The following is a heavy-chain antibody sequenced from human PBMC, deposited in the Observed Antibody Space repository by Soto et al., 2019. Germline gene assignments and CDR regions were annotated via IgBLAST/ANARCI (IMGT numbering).Heavy chain of an antibody. J-gene: IGHJ4*02. D-gene: IGHD6-19*01. CDR3: AKTAEAVAGPVYDY. CDR1: GFTFSNYA. Sequence: PRLSCAASGFTFSNYAMGWVRQAPEKGLEWVSGIGGGGGAYYADSVTGRFTIYRDNSKNTLYLQMNILRAEDSALYYCAKTAEAVAGPVYDYWGQRTPVPVSS. CDR2: IGGGGGA. V-gene: IGHV3-23*01.